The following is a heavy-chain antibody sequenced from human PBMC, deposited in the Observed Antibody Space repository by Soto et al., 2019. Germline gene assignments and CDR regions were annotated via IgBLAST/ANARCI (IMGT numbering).Heavy chain of an antibody. Sequence: QVQLVESGGGVVQPGRSLRLSCVGSGFTFSNYAIHWVRQAPGKGLEWVSGISYDETYKLYADSVKGRFTISRDNSKKPLYLQMNGLRGEDTAVYYCARDRTGEDPGGWFDPWGQGTLVTVSS. CDR2: ISYDETYK. J-gene: IGHJ5*02. V-gene: IGHV3-30-3*01. CDR1: GFTFSNYA. D-gene: IGHD3-10*01. CDR3: ARDRTGEDPGGWFDP.